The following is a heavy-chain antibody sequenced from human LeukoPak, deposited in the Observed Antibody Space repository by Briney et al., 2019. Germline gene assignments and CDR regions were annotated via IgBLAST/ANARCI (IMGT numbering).Heavy chain of an antibody. CDR3: AKEWAAGTFLSSYYYYGMDV. J-gene: IGHJ6*02. CDR2: ISYDGSNK. CDR1: GFTFSSYG. V-gene: IGHV3-30*18. D-gene: IGHD6-13*01. Sequence: GGSLRLSCAASGFTFSSYGMHWVRQAPGKGLEWVAVISYDGSNKYYADSVKGRFTISRDNSKNTLYLQMNSLRAEDTAVYYCAKEWAAGTFLSSYYYYGMDVWGQGTTVTVSS.